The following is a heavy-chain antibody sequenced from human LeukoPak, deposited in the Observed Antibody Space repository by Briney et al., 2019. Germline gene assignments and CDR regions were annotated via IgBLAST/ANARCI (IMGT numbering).Heavy chain of an antibody. D-gene: IGHD2-15*01. CDR1: GGSISSGGYS. J-gene: IGHJ4*02. CDR2: IYHSGST. Sequence: PSQTLSLTCAVSGGSISSGGYSWSWIRQPPGKGLEWIGYIYHSGSTYYDPSLKSRVTISVDRSKNQFSLKLSSVTAADTAVYYCARERCSGGSCLFDYWGQGTLVTVSS. V-gene: IGHV4-30-2*01. CDR3: ARERCSGGSCLFDY.